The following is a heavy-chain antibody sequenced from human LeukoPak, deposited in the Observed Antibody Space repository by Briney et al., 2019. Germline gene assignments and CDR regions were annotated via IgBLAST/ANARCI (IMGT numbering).Heavy chain of an antibody. CDR2: LYYSGST. D-gene: IGHD3-3*01. CDR3: ARHLITIFGVVIIDNWFDP. CDR1: GGSISSSSYY. Sequence: SETLSLTCTVSGGSISSSSYYWGWIRQPPGKGLEWIGSLYYSGSTYYNPSLKSRVTISVDTSKNQFSLKLSSVTAADTAVYYCARHLITIFGVVIIDNWFDPWGQGTLVTVSS. V-gene: IGHV4-39*01. J-gene: IGHJ5*02.